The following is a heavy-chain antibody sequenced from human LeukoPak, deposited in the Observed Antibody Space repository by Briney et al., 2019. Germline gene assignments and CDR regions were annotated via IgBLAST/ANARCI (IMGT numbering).Heavy chain of an antibody. D-gene: IGHD1-26*01. J-gene: IGHJ4*02. Sequence: GESLKISCKGFGYSFTSYWIGWVRPMPGKGLEWMGIIYPGDSDTRYSPSFQGQVTISADKSISTAYVQWSSLKASDTAMYYCARRCAARDGSYYFDYWGQGTLVTASS. CDR2: IYPGDSDT. V-gene: IGHV5-51*01. CDR1: GYSFTSYW. CDR3: ARRCAARDGSYYFDY.